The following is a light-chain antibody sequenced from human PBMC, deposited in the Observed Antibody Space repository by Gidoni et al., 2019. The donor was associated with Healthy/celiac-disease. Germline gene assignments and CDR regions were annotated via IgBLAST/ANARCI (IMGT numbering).Light chain of an antibody. CDR1: QSVSSNY. CDR3: QQYVSSAWT. V-gene: IGKV3-20*01. CDR2: AAS. Sequence: EMVLTQSPGTLSLSPGERATPSCRARQSVSSNYLAWYQQKPGQAPRLLIYAASNRATGIPDRFSGSGSGTDFTLTISRLEAEDVAVYYCQQYVSSAWTFGQGTKVEIK. J-gene: IGKJ1*01.